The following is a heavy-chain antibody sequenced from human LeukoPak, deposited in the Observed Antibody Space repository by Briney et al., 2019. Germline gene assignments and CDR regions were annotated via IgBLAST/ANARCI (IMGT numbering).Heavy chain of an antibody. J-gene: IGHJ6*03. D-gene: IGHD6-19*01. CDR2: ISAYNGNT. CDR1: GYTSTSYG. Sequence: ASVKVSCKASGYTSTSYGISWVRQAPGQGLEWMGWISAYNGNTNYAQKLQGRVTMTTDTSTSTAYMELRSLRSDDTAVYYCARESSGWYYYYMDIWGKGTTVTVSS. V-gene: IGHV1-18*01. CDR3: ARESSGWYYYYMDI.